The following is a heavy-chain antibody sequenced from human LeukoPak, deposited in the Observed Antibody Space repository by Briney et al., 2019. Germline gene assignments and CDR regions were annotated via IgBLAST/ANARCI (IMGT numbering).Heavy chain of an antibody. CDR1: DGSISGYY. V-gene: IGHV4-59*08. CDR2: IHYSGST. CDR3: ARLLSGVRYFDY. D-gene: IGHD3-10*01. Sequence: SETLSLTCTVSDGSISGYYWSWIRQPPGKALEWIGYIHYSGSTNYNPSLKSRVTISVDTSKNHFSLKLSSVTAADTAVYYCARLLSGVRYFDYWGQGTLVTVSS. J-gene: IGHJ4*02.